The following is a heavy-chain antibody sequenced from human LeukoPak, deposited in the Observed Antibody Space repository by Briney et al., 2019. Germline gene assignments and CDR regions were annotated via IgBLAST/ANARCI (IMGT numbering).Heavy chain of an antibody. Sequence: ASVKVSCKASGYTFTGYYMHWVRQAPGQGLEWMGRINPNSGGTNYAQKFQGRVTMTRDTSISTAYVELSRLRSDDTAVYYCARAAGRDGDFDYWGQGTLVTVSS. CDR1: GYTFTGYY. CDR3: ARAAGRDGDFDY. V-gene: IGHV1-2*06. J-gene: IGHJ4*02. CDR2: INPNSGGT. D-gene: IGHD3-3*01.